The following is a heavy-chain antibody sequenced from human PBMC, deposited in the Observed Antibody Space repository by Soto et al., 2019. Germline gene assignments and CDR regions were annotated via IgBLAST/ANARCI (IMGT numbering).Heavy chain of an antibody. CDR3: SGGVGDAI. CDR2: TNQDGSEK. Sequence: EDQLVESGGGLVQPGGSLRLTCAVSGFSFRSDWMNWVRQAPGKGLEWVAHTNQDGSEKYYLDSVKGRFTIFRDNAKNSLFLKMNRLRAEDTVVSYCSGGVGDAIWGQGTLVTVSS. CDR1: GFSFRSDW. D-gene: IGHD1-26*01. J-gene: IGHJ4*02. V-gene: IGHV3-7*04.